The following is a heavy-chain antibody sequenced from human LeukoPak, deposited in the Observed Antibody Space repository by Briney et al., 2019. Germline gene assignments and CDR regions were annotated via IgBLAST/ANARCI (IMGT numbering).Heavy chain of an antibody. J-gene: IGHJ4*02. CDR2: VYYSGST. CDR3: ASPGIVAAGTDRGFDY. V-gene: IGHV4-59*01. CDR1: GASISNYH. D-gene: IGHD6-13*01. Sequence: KTSETLSLTCTTSGASISNYHWNWIRQPPGKGLEWIGYVYYSGSTNYNPSLKSRVTISVDTSKNQFSLKLTSVTAADTAVYYCASPGIVAAGTDRGFDYWGQGTLVTVSS.